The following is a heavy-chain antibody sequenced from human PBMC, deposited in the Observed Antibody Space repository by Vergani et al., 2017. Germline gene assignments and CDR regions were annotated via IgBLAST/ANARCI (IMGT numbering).Heavy chain of an antibody. CDR2: IYHSGST. V-gene: IGHV4-4*02. CDR1: GGSLSSSNW. CDR3: ARDGYYDSSGRTFDY. Sequence: QVQLQESGPGLVKPSGTLSLTCAVSGGSLSSSNWWSWVRQPPGKGLEWIGEIYHSGSTNYNPSLKSRVTISVDKSKNQFSLKLSSVTAADTAVYYCARDGYYDSSGRTFDYWGQGTLVTVSS. J-gene: IGHJ4*02. D-gene: IGHD3-22*01.